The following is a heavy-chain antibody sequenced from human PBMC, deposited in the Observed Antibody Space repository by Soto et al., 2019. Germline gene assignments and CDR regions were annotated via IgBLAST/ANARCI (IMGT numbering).Heavy chain of an antibody. D-gene: IGHD6-19*01. CDR3: ARDHVAGFRDYYYGMDV. CDR1: GFTFSSYE. J-gene: IGHJ6*02. V-gene: IGHV3-48*03. Sequence: PGGSLGLSCAASGFTFSSYEMNWVRQAPGKGLEWVSYISSSGSTIYYADSVKGRFTISRDNAKNSLYLQMNSLRAEDTAVYYCARDHVAGFRDYYYGMDVWGQGTTVTVS. CDR2: ISSSGSTI.